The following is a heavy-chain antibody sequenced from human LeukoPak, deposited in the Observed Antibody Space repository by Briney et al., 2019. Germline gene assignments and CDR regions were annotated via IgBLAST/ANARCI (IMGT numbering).Heavy chain of an antibody. Sequence: ASVKVSCKASGGTFTSYYMHWVRQAPGQGLEWMGIINPSGVSTSYAQKFQGRVTMTRDTSTSTVYMELSSLRSEDTAVYYCARGDMAVYYFDYWGQGTLVTVSS. V-gene: IGHV1-46*01. J-gene: IGHJ4*02. CDR2: INPSGVST. CDR1: GGTFTSYY. CDR3: ARGDMAVYYFDY. D-gene: IGHD2-15*01.